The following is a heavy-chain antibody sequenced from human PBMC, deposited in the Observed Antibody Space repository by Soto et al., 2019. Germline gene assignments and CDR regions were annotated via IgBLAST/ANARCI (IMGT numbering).Heavy chain of an antibody. V-gene: IGHV1-2*04. D-gene: IGHD3-22*01. CDR3: AVTYDFDGSGSGNESFDI. J-gene: IGHJ3*02. CDR2: INPNSGGT. CDR1: GYSFSVYP. Sequence: ASVKVSCKASGYSFSVYPIHWVRQAPGQGLEWMGCINPNSGGTEYAKKIQGWVTMTRDTSISTAYMELSRLKSDDTSVYYCAVTYDFDGSGSGNESFDIWGLGTMVTVSS.